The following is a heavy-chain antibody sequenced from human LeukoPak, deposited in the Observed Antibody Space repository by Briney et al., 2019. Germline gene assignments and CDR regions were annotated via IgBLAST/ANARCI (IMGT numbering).Heavy chain of an antibody. CDR3: VRSGWYDWFDP. V-gene: IGHV7-4-1*02. D-gene: IGHD6-19*01. J-gene: IGHJ5*02. CDR1: GYTFTSYA. CDR2: INTNAGNP. Sequence: ASVKVSCTASGYTFTSYAMNWVRQAPGQGLEWMGWINTNAGNPTYAQGFTGRFVFSLDTSVSTASLQISGLKAEDTAVYYCVRSGWYDWFDPWGQGTLVTVSS.